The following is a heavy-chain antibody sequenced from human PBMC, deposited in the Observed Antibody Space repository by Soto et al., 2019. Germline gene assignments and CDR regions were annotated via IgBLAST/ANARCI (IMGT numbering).Heavy chain of an antibody. D-gene: IGHD5-18*01. CDR2: IDWDDDK. V-gene: IGHV2-70*01. CDR3: ARESGYTYGLDGYYYYGLDV. J-gene: IGHJ6*02. Sequence: SGPTLVNPTQTLTLTCTFSGFSLNTTGVCVSWIRQPPGKAPEWLALIDWDDDKEYSVSLKTRLTISKDTSKNQVVLTMANIDTVDTDKYYCARESGYTYGLDGYYYYGLDVWGQGTKVTGS. CDR1: GFSLNTTGVC.